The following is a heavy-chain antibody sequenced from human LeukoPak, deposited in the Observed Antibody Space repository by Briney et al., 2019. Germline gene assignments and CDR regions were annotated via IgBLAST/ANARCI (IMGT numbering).Heavy chain of an antibody. J-gene: IGHJ6*03. D-gene: IGHD2-15*01. CDR2: INHSGSA. CDR3: ARGVRYCSGGSCYSRYYYYMDV. Sequence: SETLSLTCAVYGGSFSGYYWSWIRQPPGKGLEWIGEINHSGSANYNPSLKSRVTISVDTSKNQFSLKLSSVTAADTAVYYCARGVRYCSGGSCYSRYYYYMDVWGKGTTVTVSS. V-gene: IGHV4-34*01. CDR1: GGSFSGYY.